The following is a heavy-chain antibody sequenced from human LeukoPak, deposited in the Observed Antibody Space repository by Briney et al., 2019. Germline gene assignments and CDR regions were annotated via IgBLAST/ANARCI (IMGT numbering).Heavy chain of an antibody. V-gene: IGHV3-7*01. J-gene: IGHJ4*02. CDR3: ARGRWFDY. CDR1: GFTFSSYW. D-gene: IGHD4-23*01. Sequence: PGGSLRLSCADSGFTFSSYWMTWVRQAPGKGLEWVANIKQDGSEKYYVDSVKGRFTISRDNAKNSLYLQMKRLRAEDTAVYFCARGRWFDYWGQGTLVTVAS. CDR2: IKQDGSEK.